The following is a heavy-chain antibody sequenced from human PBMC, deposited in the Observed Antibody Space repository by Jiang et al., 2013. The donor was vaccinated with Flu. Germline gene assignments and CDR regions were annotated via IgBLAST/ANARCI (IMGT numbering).Heavy chain of an antibody. Sequence: LEWVSLIYSDGRTYFADSLKDRFTISRDNSKNTLYLQMSSLRAEDTAVYYCARDRYYDASGYYYYYYGMDVWGQGTTVTVSS. CDR3: ARDRYYDASGYYYYYYGMDV. J-gene: IGHJ6*02. CDR2: IYSDGRT. V-gene: IGHV3-66*01. D-gene: IGHD3-22*01.